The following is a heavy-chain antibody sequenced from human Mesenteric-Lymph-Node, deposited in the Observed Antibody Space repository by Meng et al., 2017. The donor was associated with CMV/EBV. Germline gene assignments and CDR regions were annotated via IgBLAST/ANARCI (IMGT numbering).Heavy chain of an antibody. J-gene: IGHJ6*02. Sequence: GESLKISCAASGFTFSSYWMSWVRQAPGKGLEWVANIKQDGSEKHYVDSVKGRFTISRDNAKDSMYLQMNSLRAEDTAVYYCARRSYYGMDVWGQGTTVTVSS. CDR3: ARRSYYGMDV. CDR2: IKQDGSEK. V-gene: IGHV3-7*01. CDR1: GFTFSSYW.